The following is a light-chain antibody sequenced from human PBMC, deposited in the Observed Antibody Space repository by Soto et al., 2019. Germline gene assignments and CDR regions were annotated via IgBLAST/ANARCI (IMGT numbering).Light chain of an antibody. Sequence: DIQMTQSPSSLSASVGDRVTITCRASQSISSYLNWYQQKPGKAPKLLIYAASSLQSGVPSRFSGSGSGPDFTLTISSLQPEDFATYYCQQSYSIPYTFGQGTKLEIK. V-gene: IGKV1-39*01. CDR2: AAS. CDR1: QSISSY. J-gene: IGKJ2*01. CDR3: QQSYSIPYT.